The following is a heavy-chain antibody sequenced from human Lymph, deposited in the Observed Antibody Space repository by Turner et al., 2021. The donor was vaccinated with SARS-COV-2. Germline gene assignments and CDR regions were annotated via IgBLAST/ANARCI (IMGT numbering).Heavy chain of an antibody. V-gene: IGHV4-39*01. J-gene: IGHJ4*02. D-gene: IGHD5-18*01. CDR3: ARQGWLRGYFDY. Sequence: QVQLQESGPGLVKPSETLSLTCTVPGRSVTSSRYYSGWIRQPPGKGLEWIGNIYSSRSTYYNPSLKSRVTISVGTYKNQFSLKLSYVTAADTAVYYCARQGWLRGYFDYWSQGTLVTVSS. CDR1: GRSVTSSRYY. CDR2: IYSSRST.